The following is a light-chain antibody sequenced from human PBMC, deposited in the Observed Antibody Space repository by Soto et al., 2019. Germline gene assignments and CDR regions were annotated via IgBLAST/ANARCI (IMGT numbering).Light chain of an antibody. J-gene: IGLJ1*01. CDR3: AAWDVSLKGFV. Sequence: QSVLTHPPSASVTPGQRVTFSCSGSSSNIGINTVNWYRQLPGTAPQLLISDNHRRPSGVPDRFSGSKSGTSASLAISGLQSEDEAIYFCAAWDVSLKGFVFGTGTKVNV. V-gene: IGLV1-44*01. CDR2: DNH. CDR1: SSNIGINT.